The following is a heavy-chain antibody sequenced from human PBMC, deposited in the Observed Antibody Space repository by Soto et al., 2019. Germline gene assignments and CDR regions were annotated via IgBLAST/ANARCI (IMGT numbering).Heavy chain of an antibody. Sequence: ASVKVSFKASGCTFSSYAISWVRQAPGQGLEWMGGIIPIFGTANYAQKFQGRVTITADESTSTAYMELSSLRSEDTAVYYCARDGQKPLAFKHWGQGTLVTVSS. CDR2: IIPIFGTA. CDR3: ARDGQKPLAFKH. V-gene: IGHV1-69*13. J-gene: IGHJ1*01. D-gene: IGHD6-6*01. CDR1: GCTFSSYA.